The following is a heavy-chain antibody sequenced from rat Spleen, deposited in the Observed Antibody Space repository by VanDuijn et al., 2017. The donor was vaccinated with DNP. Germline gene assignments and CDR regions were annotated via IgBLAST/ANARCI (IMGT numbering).Heavy chain of an antibody. V-gene: IGHV3-1*01. CDR1: GYSISSNY. D-gene: IGHD1-11*01. J-gene: IGHJ2*01. CDR2: ISYSGST. CDR3: ARWAGGYENYFDY. Sequence: EVQLQESGPGLVKPSQSLSLTCSVTGYSISSNYWGWIRKFPGNKMEWIGYISYSGSTGYNPSLKSRISITRDTSINQFFLQLKSVTTEETATYYCARWAGGYENYFDYWGQGVMVTVSS.